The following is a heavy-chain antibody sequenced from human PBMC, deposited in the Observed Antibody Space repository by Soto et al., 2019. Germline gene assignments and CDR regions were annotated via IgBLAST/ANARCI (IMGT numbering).Heavy chain of an antibody. CDR2: ISDSGGDT. D-gene: IGHD6-13*01. Sequence: EVQLLESGGGLVQSGGSLRLSCAASGFSFSTDAMTWVRQAPGKGLEWVSAISDSGGDTNYADSVKGRLTISRDNSKNTLYLQMNSLRAEDTAIYYCAKAFGYSSSWYARNWFDPWGQGTLVTVSS. J-gene: IGHJ5*02. V-gene: IGHV3-23*01. CDR1: GFSFSTDA. CDR3: AKAFGYSSSWYARNWFDP.